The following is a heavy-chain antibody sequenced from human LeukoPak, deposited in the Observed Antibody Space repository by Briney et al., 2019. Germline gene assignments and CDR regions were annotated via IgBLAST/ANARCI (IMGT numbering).Heavy chain of an antibody. V-gene: IGHV3-48*03. CDR3: ARANYYDTSGFDY. D-gene: IGHD3-22*01. Sequence: PGGSLRLSCAVSGFTFSSYEMNWVRQAPGKGPEWVSYISSNGSAIYYADSVKGRFTISRDNAKNSLYLQMNSLRAEDTAVYYCARANYYDTSGFDYWGQGTLVTVSS. J-gene: IGHJ4*02. CDR1: GFTFSSYE. CDR2: ISSNGSAI.